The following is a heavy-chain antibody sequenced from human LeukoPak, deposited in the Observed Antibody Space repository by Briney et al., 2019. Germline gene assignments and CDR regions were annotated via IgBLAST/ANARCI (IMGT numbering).Heavy chain of an antibody. CDR2: ITHSGST. J-gene: IGHJ4*02. Sequence: SETLSLTCAAYGGSFSGYYWSWIRQPPGKGLEWIGEITHSGSTNDNPSLKSRVTISVDTSKNQFSLQLSSVTAADTAVYYCARRGGESYYVWGQGTLVTVSS. V-gene: IGHV4-34*01. CDR3: ARRGGESYYV. D-gene: IGHD1-26*01. CDR1: GGSFSGYY.